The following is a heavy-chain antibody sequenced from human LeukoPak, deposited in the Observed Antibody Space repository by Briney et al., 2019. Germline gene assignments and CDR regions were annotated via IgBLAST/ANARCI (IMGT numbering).Heavy chain of an antibody. J-gene: IGHJ4*02. V-gene: IGHV3-7*01. CDR2: IKQDGSEK. CDR3: ARDLRWDYYDSSGYKRPFDY. CDR1: GFTFSSYW. Sequence: PGGSLRLSCAASGFTFSSYWMSWVRQAPGKGLEWVANIKQDGSEKYYVDSVKGRFTISRGNAKNSLYLQMNSLRAEDTAVYYCARDLRWDYYDSSGYKRPFDYWGQGILVTVSS. D-gene: IGHD3-22*01.